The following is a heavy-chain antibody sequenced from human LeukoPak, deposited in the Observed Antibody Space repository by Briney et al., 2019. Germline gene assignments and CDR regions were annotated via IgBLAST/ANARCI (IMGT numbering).Heavy chain of an antibody. Sequence: GGSLRLSRAASGFTFSSYAMYWVRQAPGKGLEWVSGIFGSGGSTHYADSVKGRFTISRDNSKNTVYLQMNSLRAEDTAVYYCAKTTTGYSSGRYPGWPVDYWGQGTLVTVSS. CDR2: IFGSGGST. CDR1: GFTFSSYA. V-gene: IGHV3-23*01. CDR3: AKTTTGYSSGRYPGWPVDY. D-gene: IGHD6-19*01. J-gene: IGHJ4*02.